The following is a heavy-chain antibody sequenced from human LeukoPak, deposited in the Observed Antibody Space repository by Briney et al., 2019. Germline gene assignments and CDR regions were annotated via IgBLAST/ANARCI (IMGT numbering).Heavy chain of an antibody. CDR3: AKMGYCSSTSCYARSSVFDY. Sequence: GGSLRLSCAVSGFTFSSYAMSWVRQAPGKGLEWVSAISGSGGSTYYADSVKGRFTISRDNSKNTLYLQMNSLRAEDTAVYYCAKMGYCSSTSCYARSSVFDYWGQGTLVTVSS. CDR2: ISGSGGST. V-gene: IGHV3-23*01. CDR1: GFTFSSYA. J-gene: IGHJ4*02. D-gene: IGHD2-2*01.